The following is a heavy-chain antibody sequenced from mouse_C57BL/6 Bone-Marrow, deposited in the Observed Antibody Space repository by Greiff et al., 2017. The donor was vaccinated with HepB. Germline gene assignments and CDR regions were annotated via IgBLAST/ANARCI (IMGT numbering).Heavy chain of an antibody. CDR1: GFNIKDDY. D-gene: IGHD3-3*01. V-gene: IGHV14-4*01. J-gene: IGHJ2*01. Sequence: LVESGAELVRPGASVKLSCTASGFNIKDDYMHWVKQRPEQGLEWIGWIDPENGDTEYASKFQGKATITADTSSNTAYLQLSSLTSEDTAVYYCTTEGAFFDYWGQGTTLTVSS. CDR3: TTEGAFFDY. CDR2: IDPENGDT.